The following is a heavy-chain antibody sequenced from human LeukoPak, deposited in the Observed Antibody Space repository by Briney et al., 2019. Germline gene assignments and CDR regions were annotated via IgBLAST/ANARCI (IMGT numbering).Heavy chain of an antibody. CDR2: ISYDGSNK. V-gene: IGHV3-30*18. J-gene: IGHJ3*02. CDR1: GFTFSSYG. Sequence: PGGSLRLSCAASGFTFSSYGMHWVRQAPGKGLEWVAVISYDGSNKYYADSVKGRFTISRDNYKNTLYLQMNSLRAEDTAVYYCAKGAFDIWGQGTMVTVSS. CDR3: AKGAFDI.